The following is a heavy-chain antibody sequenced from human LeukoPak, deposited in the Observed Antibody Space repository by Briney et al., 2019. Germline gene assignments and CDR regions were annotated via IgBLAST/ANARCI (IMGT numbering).Heavy chain of an antibody. CDR3: ATGAIVFDF. CDR1: GSTLTKIS. J-gene: IGHJ4*02. D-gene: IGHD3-22*01. CDR2: VGHEDGRT. Sequence: ASVTISCKVSGSTLTKISIDWVRQSPGKGLEWMGSVGHEDGRTIHAQKFQGRFNMTVDTATDTAYMEMSSLMSEDTAIYYCATGAIVFDFWGQGTWSPSPQ. V-gene: IGHV1-24*01.